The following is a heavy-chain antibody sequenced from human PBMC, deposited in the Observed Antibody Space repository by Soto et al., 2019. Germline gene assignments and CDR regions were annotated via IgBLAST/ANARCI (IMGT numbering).Heavy chain of an antibody. CDR2: ISSSSGYI. CDR1: GFTFSSYT. CDR3: PRGYSSGDF. D-gene: IGHD6-19*01. J-gene: IGHJ4*02. V-gene: IGHV3-21*01. Sequence: EVQLVESGGGLVKPGGSLRLSCAASGFTFSSYTMNWVRQAPGKGLEWVSSISSSSGYIYYADSVKGRFTISRDNAKNELYLHMNSLRAEDTAAYYCPRGYSSGDFWGQGTLVPVSS.